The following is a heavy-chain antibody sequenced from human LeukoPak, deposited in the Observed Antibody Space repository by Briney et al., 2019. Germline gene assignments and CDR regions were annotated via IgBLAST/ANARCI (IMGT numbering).Heavy chain of an antibody. Sequence: GGSLRLSCTASGFTFSNFWMGWVRQAPGKGLEWVANIKQDETEKFYLGSVKGRFTISRDNAKNTLYLQMNSLRAEDTAVYYCASFGSGSMLGSLRWFDPWGQGTLVTVSS. D-gene: IGHD3-10*01. CDR3: ASFGSGSMLGSLRWFDP. CDR2: IKQDETEK. V-gene: IGHV3-7*01. J-gene: IGHJ5*02. CDR1: GFTFSNFW.